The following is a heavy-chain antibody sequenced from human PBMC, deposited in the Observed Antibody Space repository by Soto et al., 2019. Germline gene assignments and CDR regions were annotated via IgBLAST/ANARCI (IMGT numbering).Heavy chain of an antibody. CDR3: ASEGGGTCPDY. CDR2: ISSSGNSI. D-gene: IGHD2-15*01. Sequence: QVQLVESGGGLVKPGGSLRLSCAVSGFIFRDYYMSWISQAPGKGLECVSYISSSGNSIYYADSEKGRFTISRDNAKNSLYLQMNSMRAEVTDIFYCASEGGGTCPDYWGQGTLVTVS. CDR1: GFIFRDYY. J-gene: IGHJ4*02. V-gene: IGHV3-11*01.